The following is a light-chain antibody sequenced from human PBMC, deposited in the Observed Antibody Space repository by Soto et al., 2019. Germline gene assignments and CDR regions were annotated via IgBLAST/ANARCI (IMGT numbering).Light chain of an antibody. J-gene: IGLJ1*01. CDR1: SSNIGAGYD. V-gene: IGLV1-40*01. Sequence: QAVVTQPPSVSGAPGQRVTISCTGSSSNIGAGYDVHWYQQLPGRAPKLLIYENKNRPSGVPDRFSGSNSGTSASLAITGLQAEDEADYYCQSFDNSLRGFYVFGTGTKVTVL. CDR3: QSFDNSLRGFYV. CDR2: ENK.